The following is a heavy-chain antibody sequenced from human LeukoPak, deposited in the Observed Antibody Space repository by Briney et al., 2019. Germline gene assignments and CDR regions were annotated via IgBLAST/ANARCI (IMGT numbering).Heavy chain of an antibody. V-gene: IGHV4-30-2*01. CDR3: ARRLERRVDP. J-gene: IGHJ5*02. CDR1: GGSISSGGYS. CDR2: IYHSGST. D-gene: IGHD1-1*01. Sequence: SETLSLTCAVSGGSISSGGYSWSWIPQPPGKGLEWIGYIYHSGSTYYNPSLKSRVTISVDRSKNQFSLKLSSVTAADTAVYYCARRLERRVDPWGQGTLVTVSS.